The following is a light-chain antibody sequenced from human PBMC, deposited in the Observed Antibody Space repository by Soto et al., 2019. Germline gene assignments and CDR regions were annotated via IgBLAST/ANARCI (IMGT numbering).Light chain of an antibody. CDR2: KAS. CDR1: QSISSW. Sequence: DIQMTQSPSSLSASVGDRFTITFRASQSISSWLAWYQQKPGKAPKLLIYKASSLESGVPSRFSGSGSGTEFTLTISSLQPDDFATYYCQQYNSYSYTFGQGTRLEI. V-gene: IGKV1-5*03. J-gene: IGKJ5*01. CDR3: QQYNSYSYT.